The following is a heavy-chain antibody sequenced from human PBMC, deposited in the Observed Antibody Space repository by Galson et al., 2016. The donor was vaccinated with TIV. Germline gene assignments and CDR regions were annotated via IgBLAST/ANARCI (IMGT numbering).Heavy chain of an antibody. J-gene: IGHJ4*02. V-gene: IGHV5-10-1*01. CDR1: GYNFTNYW. CDR3: ARPHYRDGDY. CDR2: IDPEDSYT. D-gene: IGHD4-17*01. Sequence: QSGAEVKKPGESLRISCKTSGYNFTNYWIIWVRQVPGKGLEWVGRIDPEDSYTEYISSFQGHVTISSDPSIATSYLQWGSLTASDAAMYYCARPHYRDGDYWGLGTLVTVSS.